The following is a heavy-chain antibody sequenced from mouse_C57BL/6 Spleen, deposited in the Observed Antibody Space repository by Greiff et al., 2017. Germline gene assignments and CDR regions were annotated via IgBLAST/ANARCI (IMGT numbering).Heavy chain of an antibody. Sequence: EVKLMESGGGLVQPGGSMKLSCVASGFTFSNYWMNWVRQSPEKGLEWVAQIRLKSDNYATHYAESVKGRFTISRDDSKNSVYLQMNNLRAEDTGIYYCTGGYDFDYWGQGTTLTVSS. V-gene: IGHV6-3*01. J-gene: IGHJ2*01. CDR3: TGGYDFDY. CDR2: IRLKSDNYAT. CDR1: GFTFSNYW. D-gene: IGHD2-2*01.